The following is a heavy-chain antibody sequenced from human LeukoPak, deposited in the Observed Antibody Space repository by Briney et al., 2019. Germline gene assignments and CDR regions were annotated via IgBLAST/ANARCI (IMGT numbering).Heavy chain of an antibody. CDR2: ISYDGSNK. V-gene: IGHV3-30-3*01. Sequence: GGSLRLSCAASGFTFSSYAMHWVRQAPGKGLEWVAVISYDGSNKYYADSVKGRFTISRDNSKNTLYLQMNSLRAEDTAVYYCAKDGLYYGSGSPLPDYWGQGTLVTVSS. J-gene: IGHJ4*02. D-gene: IGHD3-10*01. CDR1: GFTFSSYA. CDR3: AKDGLYYGSGSPLPDY.